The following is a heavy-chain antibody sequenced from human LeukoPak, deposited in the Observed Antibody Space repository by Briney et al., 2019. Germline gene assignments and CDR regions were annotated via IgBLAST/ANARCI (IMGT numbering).Heavy chain of an antibody. CDR2: INPSGDST. J-gene: IGHJ4*02. D-gene: IGHD3-16*01. V-gene: IGHV1-46*01. Sequence: ASVKVSCTASGYTFTINHIHWVRQAPGQGLEWMGVINPSGDSTTYAQNFQGRVTMTRDTSTSTVYMELRSLRSEDTAIYYCAKLATSDTGETYWGQGTLVTVSS. CDR3: AKLATSDTGETY. CDR1: GYTFTINH.